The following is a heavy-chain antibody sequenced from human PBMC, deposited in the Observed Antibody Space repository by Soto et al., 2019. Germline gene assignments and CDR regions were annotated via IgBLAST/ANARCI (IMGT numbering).Heavy chain of an antibody. CDR2: IAYDGSRK. J-gene: IGHJ4*01. D-gene: IGHD4-4*01. Sequence: GCLRPSCAASGFTFSLYGMPWVRRAPGKGLEWVAVIAYDGSRKNYADSVKGRFTISRDNSKNTLNLEMSSPRDEDTAVYYCSKDGRYYSSSSNVVCWGQGT. CDR1: GFTFSLYG. CDR3: SKDGRYYSSSSNVVC. V-gene: IGHV3-30*18.